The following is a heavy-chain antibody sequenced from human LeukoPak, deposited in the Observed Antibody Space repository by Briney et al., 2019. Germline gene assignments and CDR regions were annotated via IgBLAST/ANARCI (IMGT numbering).Heavy chain of an antibody. CDR2: ISGSGGST. Sequence: GGSLRLSCAASGFTFSSYGMSWVRQAPGKGLEWVSAISGSGGSTYYADSVKGRFTISRDNSKNTLYLQMNSLRAEDTAVYYCAKDGPYGDYLSLLSYYYYYMDVWGKGTTVTISS. J-gene: IGHJ6*03. D-gene: IGHD4-17*01. CDR3: AKDGPYGDYLSLLSYYYYYMDV. V-gene: IGHV3-23*01. CDR1: GFTFSSYG.